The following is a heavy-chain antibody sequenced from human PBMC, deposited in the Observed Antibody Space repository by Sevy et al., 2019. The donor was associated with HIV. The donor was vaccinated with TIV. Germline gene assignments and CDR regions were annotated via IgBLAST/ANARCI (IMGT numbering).Heavy chain of an antibody. D-gene: IGHD3-3*01. CDR1: RYSLSEIS. CDR3: ATLDFWSDHPFYGTDV. Sequence: ASVKVSCKVSRYSLSEISMHWVRQAPGKGLEWMGGFDTEDGETIYAQKFQGRVTMTEDTSTDKAYMELRRLTSEDTAVYYCATLDFWSDHPFYGTDVWGQGTTVTVSS. CDR2: FDTEDGET. V-gene: IGHV1-24*01. J-gene: IGHJ6*02.